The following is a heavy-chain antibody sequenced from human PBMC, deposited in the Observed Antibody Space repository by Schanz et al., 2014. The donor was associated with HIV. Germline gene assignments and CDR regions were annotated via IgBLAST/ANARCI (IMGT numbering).Heavy chain of an antibody. J-gene: IGHJ4*02. CDR3: ARGFQGFDY. Sequence: VQLAESGGALVQPGGSLRLSCAVSGLTFRNYWMAWVRQAPGKGLEWVALIYYDGTNKYYTDSVKGRFTISRDNSKNTLYLQMNSLRAEDTSVYYCARGFQGFDYWGQGTLVTVSS. CDR1: GLTFRNYW. CDR2: IYYDGTNK. V-gene: IGHV3-33*01. D-gene: IGHD3-10*01.